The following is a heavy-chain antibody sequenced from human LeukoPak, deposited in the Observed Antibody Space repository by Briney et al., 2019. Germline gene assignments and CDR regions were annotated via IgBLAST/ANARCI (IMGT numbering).Heavy chain of an antibody. CDR1: GFTVSSNY. CDR2: IYSGGST. CDR3: ARAPTYYYDSSGLY. D-gene: IGHD3-22*01. Sequence: GGSLRLSCAASGFTVSSNYMSWVRQAPGKGLEWVSVIYSGGSTYYADSVKGRFTISRDNSKNTLYLQMNSLRAEDTAVYYCARAPTYYYDSSGLYWGQGTLVTVSS. V-gene: IGHV3-53*05. J-gene: IGHJ4*02.